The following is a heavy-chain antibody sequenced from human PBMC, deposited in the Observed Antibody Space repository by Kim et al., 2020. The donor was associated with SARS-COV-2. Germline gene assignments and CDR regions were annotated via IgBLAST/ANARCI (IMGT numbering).Heavy chain of an antibody. CDR2: ISSSGDSA. J-gene: IGHJ3*01. CDR1: GFTFGYYA. D-gene: IGHD4-17*01. Sequence: GGSLRLSCEVSGFTFGYYAMNWVRQAPGKGLEWVSFISSSGDSAHYADFVKGRFTISRDNSKGTLFLEMNGLRAEDTALYYCATSPTEVIPDAFDVWGQG. V-gene: IGHV3-23*01. CDR3: ATSPTEVIPDAFDV.